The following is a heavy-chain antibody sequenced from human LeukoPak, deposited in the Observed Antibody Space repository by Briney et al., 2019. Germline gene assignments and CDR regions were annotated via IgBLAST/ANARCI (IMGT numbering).Heavy chain of an antibody. CDR3: ARDSGWFRFDY. CDR2: ISGGGSST. Sequence: GGSPRLSCAASGFTFSSYAMSWVRQAPGKGLEWVSTISGGGSSTCYTDSVKGRFTISRDNSKNTLYLQTNSLRADDTAVYYCARDSGWFRFDYWGQGTLVTVSS. J-gene: IGHJ4*02. CDR1: GFTFSSYA. D-gene: IGHD6-13*01. V-gene: IGHV3-23*01.